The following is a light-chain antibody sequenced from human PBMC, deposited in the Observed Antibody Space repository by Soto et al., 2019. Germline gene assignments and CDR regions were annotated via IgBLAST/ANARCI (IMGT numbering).Light chain of an antibody. CDR1: SSNIGNNY. J-gene: IGLJ2*01. Sequence: QSVLTQPPSVSAAPGQKVTISCSGSSSNIGNNYVSWYRQLPGTAPKLLIYDNNKRPSGIPDRFSGSRSATSATLGITGLQTGDEADYYCGTWDSSLSAVLFGGGTKLTVL. CDR2: DNN. V-gene: IGLV1-51*01. CDR3: GTWDSSLSAVL.